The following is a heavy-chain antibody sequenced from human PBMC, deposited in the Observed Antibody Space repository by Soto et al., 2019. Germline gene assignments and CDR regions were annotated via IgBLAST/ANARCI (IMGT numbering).Heavy chain of an antibody. D-gene: IGHD3-3*01. Sequence: SETLSLTCAVSGGSISSGGYSWSWIRQPPGKGLEWIGYIYHSGSTYYNPSLKSRVTISVDRSKNQFSLKLSSVTAADTAVYYCARGYYDFWHYFDYWGQGTLVTVSS. CDR1: GGSISSGGYS. V-gene: IGHV4-30-2*01. J-gene: IGHJ4*02. CDR3: ARGYYDFWHYFDY. CDR2: IYHSGST.